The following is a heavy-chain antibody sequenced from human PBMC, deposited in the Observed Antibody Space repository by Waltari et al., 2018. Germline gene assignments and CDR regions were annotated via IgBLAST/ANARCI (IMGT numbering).Heavy chain of an antibody. CDR3: ARSAWFDY. CDR1: GFTFSDYY. CDR2: LSSGSGYT. V-gene: IGHV3-11*06. Sequence: QVQLVESGGGLVKPGGSLRLSCAASGFTFSDYYMGWIRQAPGKGLEWVSSLSSGSGYTYYADSVKGRFTISRDNAKNSLYLQMNSLSAEDTALYYCARSAWFDYWGQGTLVTVSS. J-gene: IGHJ4*02.